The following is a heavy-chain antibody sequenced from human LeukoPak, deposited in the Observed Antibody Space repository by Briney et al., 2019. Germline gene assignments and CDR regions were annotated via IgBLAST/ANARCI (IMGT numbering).Heavy chain of an antibody. CDR2: IIPIFGTA. J-gene: IGHJ6*03. D-gene: IGHD2-2*01. V-gene: IGHV1-69*13. CDR3: ARGRGKLLSFGRYYYMDV. CDR1: GGTFSSSA. Sequence: SVKVSCKASGGTFSSSAISWVRQAPGQGLERMGGIIPIFGTANYAQKFQGRVTITADESTSTAYMELSSLRSEDTAVYYCARGRGKLLSFGRYYYMDVWGKGTTVTVSS.